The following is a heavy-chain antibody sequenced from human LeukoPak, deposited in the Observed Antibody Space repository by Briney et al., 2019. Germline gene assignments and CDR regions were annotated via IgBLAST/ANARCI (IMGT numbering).Heavy chain of an antibody. Sequence: SETLSLTCTVSGGSISSYYWSWIRQPPGKGLEWIGYIYYSGSTNYNPSLKSRVTISVDTSKNQFSLKLSSVTAADTAVYYCASITIFGVVRVDYWGQGTLVTVSS. V-gene: IGHV4-59*08. CDR3: ASITIFGVVRVDY. CDR2: IYYSGST. CDR1: GGSISSYY. J-gene: IGHJ4*02. D-gene: IGHD3-3*01.